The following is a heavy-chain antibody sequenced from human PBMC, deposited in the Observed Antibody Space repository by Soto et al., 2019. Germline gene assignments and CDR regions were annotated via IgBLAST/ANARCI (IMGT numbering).Heavy chain of an antibody. CDR2: INHSGST. CDR1: GGSFSGYY. D-gene: IGHD6-13*01. V-gene: IGHV4-34*01. J-gene: IGHJ6*02. CDR3: ARDTGRIAAAGTYYYYGMDV. Sequence: SETLSLTCAVYGGSFSGYYWSWIRQPPGKGLEWNGEINHSGSTNYNPSLKSRVTISVDTSKNQFSLKLSSVTAADTAVYYCARDTGRIAAAGTYYYYGMDVWGQGTTVTVSS.